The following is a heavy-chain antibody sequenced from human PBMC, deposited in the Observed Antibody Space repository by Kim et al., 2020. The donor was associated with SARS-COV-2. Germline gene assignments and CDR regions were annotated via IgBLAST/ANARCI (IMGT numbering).Heavy chain of an antibody. Sequence: GGSLRLSCAASGFTFSNAWMSWVRQAPGKGLEWVGRIKSKTDGGTTDYAAPVKGRFTISRDDSKNTLYLQMNSLKTEDTAVYYCTRGMFGTGGRYWGQGTLVTVSS. CDR1: GFTFSNAW. CDR3: TRGMFGTGGRY. J-gene: IGHJ4*02. D-gene: IGHD3-10*02. CDR2: IKSKTDGGTT. V-gene: IGHV3-15*01.